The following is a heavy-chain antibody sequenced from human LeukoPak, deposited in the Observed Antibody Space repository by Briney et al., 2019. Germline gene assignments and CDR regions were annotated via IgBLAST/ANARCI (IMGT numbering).Heavy chain of an antibody. CDR2: IYTSGGT. CDR3: ARVPMVRGVPYWYFDL. CDR1: GVSFSSYY. V-gene: IGHV4-59*10. J-gene: IGHJ2*01. Sequence: WETLSPTCAASGVSFSSYYWSWFRQPAGKGLEWIGRIYTSGGTTYNPALESRVNMSVDTSKTQFSLKLSSVTAADTAVYYCARVPMVRGVPYWYFDLWGRGTLVTVSS. D-gene: IGHD3-10*01.